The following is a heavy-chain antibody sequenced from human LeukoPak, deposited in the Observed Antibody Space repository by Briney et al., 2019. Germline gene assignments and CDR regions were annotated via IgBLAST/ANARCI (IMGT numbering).Heavy chain of an antibody. V-gene: IGHV4-4*07. CDR1: GGSISSYY. CDR2: IYTSGSI. Sequence: PSETLSLTCTVSGGSISSYYWSWIRQPAGKGLEWIGRIYTSGSINYNPSLKSRVTMSVDTSKNQFSLKLSSVTAADTAVYYCARDPSAYSSGWYFNFDYWGQGTLVTVSS. CDR3: ARDPSAYSSGWYFNFDY. J-gene: IGHJ4*02. D-gene: IGHD6-19*01.